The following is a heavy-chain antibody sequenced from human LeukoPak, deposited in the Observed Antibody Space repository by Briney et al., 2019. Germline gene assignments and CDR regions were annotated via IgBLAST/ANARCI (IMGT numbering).Heavy chain of an antibody. CDR1: GFTFSSYG. J-gene: IGHJ6*03. CDR2: ISFDGSNK. CDR3: ARDRIAGRLYYYMDV. D-gene: IGHD6-6*01. Sequence: GGSLRLSCAASGFTFSSYGMHWVRQAPGKGLEWVAVISFDGSNKYYADSVKGRFTISRDNSKNTLYLQMNSLRAADTAVYYCARDRIAGRLYYYMDVWGKGTTVTVSS. V-gene: IGHV3-30*03.